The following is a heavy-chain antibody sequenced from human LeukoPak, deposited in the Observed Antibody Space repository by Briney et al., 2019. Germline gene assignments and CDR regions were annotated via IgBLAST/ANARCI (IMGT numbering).Heavy chain of an antibody. CDR3: AKEGYDSSTTRFDY. CDR1: GFTFSSYA. D-gene: IGHD3-22*01. Sequence: GGSLRLSCAASGFTFSSYAMSWVRQAPGKGLEWVSAISGSGGSTYYADSVKGRFTISRDDSKNTLYLQMNSLRAEDTAVCYCAKEGYDSSTTRFDYWGQGTLVTVSS. V-gene: IGHV3-23*01. J-gene: IGHJ4*02. CDR2: ISGSGGST.